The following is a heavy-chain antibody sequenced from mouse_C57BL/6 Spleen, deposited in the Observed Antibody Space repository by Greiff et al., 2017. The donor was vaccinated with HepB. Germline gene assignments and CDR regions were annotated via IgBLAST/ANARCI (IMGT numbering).Heavy chain of an antibody. V-gene: IGHV5-4*01. CDR3: ARDGGYDESWFAY. CDR2: ISDGGSYT. D-gene: IGHD2-2*01. J-gene: IGHJ3*01. CDR1: GFTFSSYA. Sequence: EVQGVESGGGLVKPGGSLKLSCAASGFTFSSYAMSWVRQTPEKRLEWVATISDGGSYTYYPDNVKGRFTISRDNAKNNLYLQMSHLKSEDTAMYYCARDGGYDESWFAYWGQGTLVTVSA.